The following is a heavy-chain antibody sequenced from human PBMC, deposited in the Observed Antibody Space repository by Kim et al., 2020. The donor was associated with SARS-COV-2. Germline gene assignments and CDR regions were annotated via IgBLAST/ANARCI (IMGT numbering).Heavy chain of an antibody. CDR2: ITYNGNT. CDR1: GGAISSSSYY. Sequence: SETLSLTCSVSGGAISSSSYYWVWIRQPPGRGLEWIGSITYNGNTYYNASVKSRATVSLDTSKYHLSLKLTSVTAADTAVYYCARASYSYYYYGMDVWGQGTAFTVSS. V-gene: IGHV4-39*02. D-gene: IGHD3-16*01. CDR3: ARASYSYYYYGMDV. J-gene: IGHJ6*01.